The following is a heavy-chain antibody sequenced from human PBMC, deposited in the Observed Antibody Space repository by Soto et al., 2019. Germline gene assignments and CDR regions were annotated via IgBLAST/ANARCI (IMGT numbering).Heavy chain of an antibody. CDR1: GFTFSSYA. D-gene: IGHD3-3*01. CDR2: ISYDGSNK. CDR3: ARAHAPVDFGVVGGGMDV. Sequence: QVQLVESGGGVVQPGRSLRLSCAASGFTFSSYAMHWVRQAPGKGLEWVAVISYDGSNKYYADSVKGRFTISRDNSKNTLYLQMNSLRAEDTAVYYCARAHAPVDFGVVGGGMDVW. V-gene: IGHV3-30-3*01. J-gene: IGHJ6*01.